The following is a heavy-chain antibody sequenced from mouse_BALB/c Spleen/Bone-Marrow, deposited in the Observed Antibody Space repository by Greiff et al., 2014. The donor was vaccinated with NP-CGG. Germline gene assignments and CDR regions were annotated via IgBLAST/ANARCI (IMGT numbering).Heavy chain of an antibody. J-gene: IGHJ3*01. V-gene: IGHV14-3*02. D-gene: IGHD1-1*01. CDR1: GFNIKDTY. CDR3: APYYYGSSQIAY. CDR2: IDPANGNT. Sequence: VHVKQSGAEFVKPGASVKLSCTASGFNIKDTYMHWVKQRPEQGLEWIGRIDPANGNTKYDPKFQGKATITADTSSNTAYLQLSSLTSEDTAVYYCAPYYYGSSQIAYWGQGTLVTVSA.